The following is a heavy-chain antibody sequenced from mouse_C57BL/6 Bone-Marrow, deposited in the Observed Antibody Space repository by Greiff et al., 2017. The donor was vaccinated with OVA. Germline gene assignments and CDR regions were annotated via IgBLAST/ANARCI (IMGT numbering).Heavy chain of an antibody. D-gene: IGHD1-1*01. CDR2: IHPNSGST. Sequence: VQLQQSGAELVKPGASVKLSCKASGYTFTSYWMHWVKQRPGQGLEWIGMIHPNSGSTNYNEKFKSKATLTVDKSSSTAYMQLSSLTSEDSAVYYCAGTTVVVHWYFDVWGTGTTVTVSS. CDR1: GYTFTSYW. J-gene: IGHJ1*03. CDR3: AGTTVVVHWYFDV. V-gene: IGHV1-64*01.